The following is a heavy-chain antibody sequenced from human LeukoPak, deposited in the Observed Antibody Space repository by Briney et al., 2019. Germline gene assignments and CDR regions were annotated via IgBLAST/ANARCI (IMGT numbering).Heavy chain of an antibody. CDR1: GGSISRGSYY. D-gene: IGHD5-24*01. V-gene: IGHV4-61*02. CDR3: ARDLET. CDR2: IYTSGST. Sequence: SQTLSLTSTVSGGSISRGSYYWSWIRQPAGKGLGWIGRIYTSGSTNYNPSLKSRVTISVVTSKNQFSLKLSSVTAADTAVYYFARDLETWGQGTLVTVSS. J-gene: IGHJ5*02.